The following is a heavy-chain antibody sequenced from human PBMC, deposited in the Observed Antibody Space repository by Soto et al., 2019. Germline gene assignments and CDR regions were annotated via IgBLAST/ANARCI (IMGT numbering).Heavy chain of an antibody. CDR2: IGVYNYDT. CDR3: ARAGINWNYDY. V-gene: IGHV1-18*04. Sequence: ASVKVSCKASGYTFTNYYMHWVRQAPGQGLEWVGWIGVYNYDTKYAQKLQGRVTLTTEISTSTVYMELRSLRSDDTAVYYCARAGINWNYDYWGQGTLVTVSS. D-gene: IGHD1-7*01. CDR1: GYTFTNYY. J-gene: IGHJ4*02.